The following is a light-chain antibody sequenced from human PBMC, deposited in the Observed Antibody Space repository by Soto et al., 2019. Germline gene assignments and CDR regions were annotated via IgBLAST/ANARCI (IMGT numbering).Light chain of an antibody. CDR2: DAS. J-gene: IGKJ2*01. Sequence: DIVLTQSPATLYLSPGERATLSCGASQTVSSSYLAWYQQKPGLAPRLLIYDASSRATGIPDRFSGSGSGTDFTLTISRLEPKDFAEYYGQQYGSAPYTFCQGTKLEIK. CDR1: QTVSSSY. V-gene: IGKV3D-20*01. CDR3: QQYGSAPYT.